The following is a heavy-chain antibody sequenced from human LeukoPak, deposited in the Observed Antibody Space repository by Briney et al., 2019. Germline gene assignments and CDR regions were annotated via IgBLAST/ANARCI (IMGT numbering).Heavy chain of an antibody. Sequence: GRSLRLSCAASGFTFDDYAMHWVRQAPGKGLEWVSGISWNSGSIGYADSVKGRFIISRDNAKNSLYLQMNSLRAEDTALYCCAKDIGSSEDHWGQGTLVTVSS. CDR2: ISWNSGSI. V-gene: IGHV3-9*01. CDR1: GFTFDDYA. D-gene: IGHD6-13*01. J-gene: IGHJ4*02. CDR3: AKDIGSSEDH.